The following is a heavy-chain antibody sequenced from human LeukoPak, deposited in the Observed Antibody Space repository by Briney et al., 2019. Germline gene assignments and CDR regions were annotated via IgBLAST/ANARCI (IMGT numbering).Heavy chain of an antibody. CDR1: GGSISSYY. CDR2: IYYSGST. V-gene: IGHV4-59*12. Sequence: SETLSLTCTVSGGSISSYYWSWIRQPPGKGLEWIGYIYYSGSTNYNPSLKSRVTISVDTSKNHFSLKLSSVTAADTAVYYCARGGAVNAFDIWGQGTRVTVSS. D-gene: IGHD6-19*01. J-gene: IGHJ3*02. CDR3: ARGGAVNAFDI.